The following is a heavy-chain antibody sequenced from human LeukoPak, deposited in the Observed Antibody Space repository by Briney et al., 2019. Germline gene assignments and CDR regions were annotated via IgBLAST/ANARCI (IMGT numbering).Heavy chain of an antibody. CDR2: VFYSGST. CDR1: GGSINNYY. Sequence: SETLSLTCTVSGGSINNYYWSWIRQPPGKGLEWIGYVFYSGSTNYNPSLKSRVTISVDRSKNQFSLKLSSVTAADTAVYYCAGLAAAAGEYFQHWGQGTLVTVCS. V-gene: IGHV4-59*12. CDR3: AGLAAAAGEYFQH. J-gene: IGHJ1*01. D-gene: IGHD6-13*01.